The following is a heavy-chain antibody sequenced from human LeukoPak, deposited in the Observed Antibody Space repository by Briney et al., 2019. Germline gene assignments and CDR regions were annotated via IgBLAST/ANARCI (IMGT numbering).Heavy chain of an antibody. CDR3: AREAYYHDSSGYYLDY. D-gene: IGHD3-22*01. J-gene: IGHJ4*02. V-gene: IGHV1-69*13. CDR2: IIPIFGTA. Sequence: ASVKVSCKASGGTFSSYAISWVRQAPGQGLEWMGGIIPIFGTANYAQKFQGRVTITADESTSTAYMELSSLRSEDTAVYYCAREAYYHDSSGYYLDYWGQGTLVTVSS. CDR1: GGTFSSYA.